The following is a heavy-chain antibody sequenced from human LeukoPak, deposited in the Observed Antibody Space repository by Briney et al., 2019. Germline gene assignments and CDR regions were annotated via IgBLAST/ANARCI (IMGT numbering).Heavy chain of an antibody. V-gene: IGHV4-59*08. Sequence: SETLSLTCAVSGGSIRNHYWSWIRQPPGKGLEWIGHISYSRSTNYNPSLKSRVTISVDTSKNQFSLKLTSVTAADTAVYYCARTPLGYYYGSGTYSYGMDVWGQGTTVTVSS. D-gene: IGHD3-10*01. CDR2: ISYSRST. J-gene: IGHJ6*02. CDR3: ARTPLGYYYGSGTYSYGMDV. CDR1: GGSIRNHY.